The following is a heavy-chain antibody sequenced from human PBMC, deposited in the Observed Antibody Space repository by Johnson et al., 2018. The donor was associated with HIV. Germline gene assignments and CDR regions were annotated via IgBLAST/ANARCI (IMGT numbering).Heavy chain of an antibody. CDR1: GFTFSNYA. CDR3: ARDEGIVVVSHAFDI. D-gene: IGHD3-22*01. J-gene: IGHJ3*02. Sequence: QVQLVESGGGVVQPGRSLRLSCVASGFTFSNYAMHWVRQSPGKGLEWVAVISYDGSNKYYADSVKGRFTISRDNSKNTLYLQMNSLRAEDTAVYYCARDEGIVVVSHAFDIWGQGTMVTVSS. CDR2: ISYDGSNK. V-gene: IGHV3-30-3*01.